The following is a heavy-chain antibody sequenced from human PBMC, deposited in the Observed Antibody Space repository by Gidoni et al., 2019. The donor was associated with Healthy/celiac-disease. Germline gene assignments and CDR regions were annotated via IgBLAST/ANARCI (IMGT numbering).Heavy chain of an antibody. CDR1: GFTFSSYS. CDR2: ISSSSSYI. Sequence: EVQLVESGGGLVKPGGSLRLSCAATGFTFSSYSLNWLRQAPGKGLEWVSSISSSSSYIYYADSVKGRFTISRDNAKNSLYLQMNSLRAEDTAVYYCARDLGIAAAGSKQGGKLRAFDIWGQGTMVTVSS. V-gene: IGHV3-21*01. D-gene: IGHD6-13*01. J-gene: IGHJ3*02. CDR3: ARDLGIAAAGSKQGGKLRAFDI.